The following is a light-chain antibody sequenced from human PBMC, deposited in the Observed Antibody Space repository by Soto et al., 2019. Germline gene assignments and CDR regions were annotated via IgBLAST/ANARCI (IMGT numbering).Light chain of an antibody. J-gene: IGKJ4*01. CDR1: QSVLYSSNNKNY. V-gene: IGKV4-1*01. CDR2: WAS. Sequence: DFVMTQSPDSLTVSLGERATINCKSSQSVLYSSNNKNYLAWYQQKPGQPPKLLISWASTRESGVPDRFTGSGSGTDFTLTISSLQAADVAVYYCQQYYTFPLTFGGGTKVEIK. CDR3: QQYYTFPLT.